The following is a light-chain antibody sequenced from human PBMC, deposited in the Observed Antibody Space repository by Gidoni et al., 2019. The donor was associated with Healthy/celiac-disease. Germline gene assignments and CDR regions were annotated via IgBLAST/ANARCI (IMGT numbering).Light chain of an antibody. Sequence: QSVLTQPPSVSGAPGQRVTISCTGSSSNIGAGFDVHWYQHLPGTAPKLLIYINNNRPSGVPDRFSGSKSGTSASLAITGLQAEDEADYYCQSYDSGLSASIFDGGTKLTVL. CDR3: QSYDSGLSASI. J-gene: IGLJ2*01. V-gene: IGLV1-40*01. CDR1: SSNIGAGFD. CDR2: INN.